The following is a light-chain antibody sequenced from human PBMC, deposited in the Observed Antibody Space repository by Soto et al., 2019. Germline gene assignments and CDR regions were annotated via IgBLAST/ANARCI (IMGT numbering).Light chain of an antibody. CDR3: QHYNSYSEA. V-gene: IGKV1-5*03. Sequence: DIQMTQSPSTLSGSVGGRVTITCRASQTISSWLAWYQQKPGKAPKLLIYKASTLKSGVTSRFSDSGSGTEFTLTISSLQPDDFATYYCQHYNSYSEAFGQGTKVDIK. J-gene: IGKJ1*01. CDR1: QTISSW. CDR2: KAS.